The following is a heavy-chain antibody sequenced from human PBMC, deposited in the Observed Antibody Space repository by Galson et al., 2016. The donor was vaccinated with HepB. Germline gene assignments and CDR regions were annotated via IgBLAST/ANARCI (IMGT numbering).Heavy chain of an antibody. Sequence: SETLSLTCAVSGGSISSSNWWSWVRQPPGKGLEWIGEIYHSGSTNYNPSLKSRVTISVDKSKNQFSLKLSSVTAADMAVYYCAKNPKFGDYAYSDYWGQGTLVTVSS. V-gene: IGHV4-4*02. CDR3: AKNPKFGDYAYSDY. CDR1: GGSISSSNW. D-gene: IGHD4-17*01. CDR2: IYHSGST. J-gene: IGHJ4*02.